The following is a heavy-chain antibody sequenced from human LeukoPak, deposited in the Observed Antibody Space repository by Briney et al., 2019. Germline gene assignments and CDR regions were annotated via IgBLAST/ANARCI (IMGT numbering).Heavy chain of an antibody. V-gene: IGHV3-30-3*01. CDR1: GFTFSSYA. J-gene: IGHJ4*02. CDR3: ASDSSGDYYFDY. Sequence: GGSLRLSCAASGFTFSSYAMHWVRQAPGKGLEWVAVISYDGSNKYYADSVKGRFTISRDNSKNTLYLQMNSLRAEDTAVYYCASDSSGDYYFDYWGQGTLVTVSS. D-gene: IGHD3-22*01. CDR2: ISYDGSNK.